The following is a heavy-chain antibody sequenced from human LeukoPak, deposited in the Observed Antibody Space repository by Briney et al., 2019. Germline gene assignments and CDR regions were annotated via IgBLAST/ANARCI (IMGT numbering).Heavy chain of an antibody. CDR3: ARDPRLVVVAATLEYYYGMDV. D-gene: IGHD2-15*01. CDR2: IKEDGSEK. V-gene: IGHV3-7*01. CDR1: GFTFTNYW. Sequence: GGSLRLSCAASGFTFTNYWMTWVRQAPGKGLGWVANIKEDGSEKYYVDSVKGRFTISRDNAKNSLYLQMNSLRAEDTAVYYCARDPRLVVVAATLEYYYGMDVWGQGTTVTVSS. J-gene: IGHJ6*02.